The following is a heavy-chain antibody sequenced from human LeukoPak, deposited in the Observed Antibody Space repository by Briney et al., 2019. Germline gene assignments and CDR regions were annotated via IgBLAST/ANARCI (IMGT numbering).Heavy chain of an antibody. Sequence: SETLSLTCAVYGGSFSGYYWSWIRQPPGKGLEWIGEINHSGSTNYNPSLKSRVTISVDTSKNQFSLKLSSVTAADTAVYYCARAWDYGDGAFDIWGQGTMVTVSS. CDR1: GGSFSGYY. J-gene: IGHJ3*02. V-gene: IGHV4-34*01. D-gene: IGHD4-17*01. CDR3: ARAWDYGDGAFDI. CDR2: INHSGST.